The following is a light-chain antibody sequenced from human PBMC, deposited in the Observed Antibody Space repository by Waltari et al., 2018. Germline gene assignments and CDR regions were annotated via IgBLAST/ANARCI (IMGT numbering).Light chain of an antibody. CDR1: ALPKKY. CDR2: EDS. J-gene: IGLJ2*01. CDR3: YSTDSSGNHVV. Sequence: SYELTQPPSVSVSPGQTARITCSGDALPKKYAYWYQQKSGQAPVLVIYEDSKRRAGIPGRFSGSSSGTMATLTISGAQVEDEADYYGYSTDSSGNHVVFGGGTKLTVL. V-gene: IGLV3-10*01.